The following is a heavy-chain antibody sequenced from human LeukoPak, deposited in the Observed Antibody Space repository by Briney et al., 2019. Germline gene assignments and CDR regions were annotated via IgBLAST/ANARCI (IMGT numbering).Heavy chain of an antibody. CDR1: GDSISSSSYY. Sequence: PSETLSLTCTVSGDSISSSSYYWGWIRQPPGKGLEWIGSIHYSGSTYYNPSLKSRVTISVDTSKNQFSLKLSSVTAADTAVYYCARGVYYDFWSGPYYMDVWGKGTTVTVSS. D-gene: IGHD3-3*01. J-gene: IGHJ6*03. V-gene: IGHV4-39*01. CDR3: ARGVYYDFWSGPYYMDV. CDR2: IHYSGST.